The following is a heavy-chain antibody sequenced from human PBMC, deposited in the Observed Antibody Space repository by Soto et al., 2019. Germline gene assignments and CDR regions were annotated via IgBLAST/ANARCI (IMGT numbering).Heavy chain of an antibody. D-gene: IGHD6-19*01. CDR1: GFTFESYA. CDR2: ISWNSGSI. V-gene: IGHV3-9*01. CDR3: VKDIHEQWLVSHFEY. Sequence: EVQLVESGGGSVQPGRSLRLSCVASGFTFESYAMHWVRQVPGKGLEWVSGISWNSGSIGYEDSVKGRFTISRDNAQKSLYLEMNSLRVEDTAFYYCVKDIHEQWLVSHFEYWGQGALVTVSP. J-gene: IGHJ4*02.